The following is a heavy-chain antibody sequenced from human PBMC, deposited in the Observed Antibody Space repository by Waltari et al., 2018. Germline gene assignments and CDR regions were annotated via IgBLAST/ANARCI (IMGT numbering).Heavy chain of an antibody. Sequence: EVQLVESGGGLVQPGGSLRLSCAASGFTFSNFWMSWARQASGKGRGWVANINQVGSGEYYVDSVKGRFTSSRDNARNSLYLQMNSLRAEDTAVYYCQRGDYWGQGTLVTVSS. CDR2: INQVGSGE. CDR3: QRGDY. J-gene: IGHJ4*02. CDR1: GFTFSNFW. V-gene: IGHV3-7*04.